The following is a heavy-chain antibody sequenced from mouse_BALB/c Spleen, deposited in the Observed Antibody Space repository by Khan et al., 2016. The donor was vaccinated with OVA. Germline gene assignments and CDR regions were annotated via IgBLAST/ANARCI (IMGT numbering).Heavy chain of an antibody. CDR3: ARSGTGSFAY. CDR2: IYPGSGNT. D-gene: IGHD4-1*01. CDR1: GYTFTDYY. Sequence: QVRLQQSGAELARPGASVKLSCKASGYTFTDYYLNWVKQRTGQGLEWIGDIYPGSGNTYYNERFKGKATLTADKSSSTAYMQLSSLTSEDSAGYFCARSGTGSFAYWGQGTLVTVSA. J-gene: IGHJ3*01. V-gene: IGHV1-77*01.